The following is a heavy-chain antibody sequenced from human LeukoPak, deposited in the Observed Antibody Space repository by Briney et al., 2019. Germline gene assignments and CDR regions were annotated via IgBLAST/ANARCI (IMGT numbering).Heavy chain of an antibody. D-gene: IGHD1-1*01. V-gene: IGHV3-23*01. J-gene: IGHJ4*02. Sequence: QSGGSLRLSCAASGFTFSSYAMSWVRQAPGKGLEWVSAISGSGGSTYYADSVKGRFTISRDNSKNTLYLQMNSLRAEDTAVYYCARGGAWNWNDPIDYWGQGTLVTVSS. CDR2: ISGSGGST. CDR1: GFTFSSYA. CDR3: ARGGAWNWNDPIDY.